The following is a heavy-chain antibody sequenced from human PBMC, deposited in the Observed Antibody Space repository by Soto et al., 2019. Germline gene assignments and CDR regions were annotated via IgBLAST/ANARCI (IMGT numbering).Heavy chain of an antibody. Sequence: GGSLRLSCAASGFTFSSYGMHWVRQAPGKGLEWVAVIWYDGSNKYYADSVKGRFTISRDSSKNTLYLQMNSLRAEDTAVYYCAKGNSWSPALVLDIWGQGTMVTVSS. CDR1: GFTFSSYG. CDR2: IWYDGSNK. J-gene: IGHJ3*02. D-gene: IGHD1-7*01. V-gene: IGHV3-33*06. CDR3: AKGNSWSPALVLDI.